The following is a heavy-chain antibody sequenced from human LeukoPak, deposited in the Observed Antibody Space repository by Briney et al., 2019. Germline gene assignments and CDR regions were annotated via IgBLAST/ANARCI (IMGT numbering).Heavy chain of an antibody. Sequence: GGSLRLSCAASGFTFSNYWMHWVRQAPGKGLEWVAFIRYDGSNKYYADSVKGRFTISRDNSKNTLYLQMNSLRAEDTAVYYCAKAPRDVAAAGTAVSYWGQGTLVTVSS. CDR3: AKAPRDVAAAGTAVSY. CDR2: IRYDGSNK. D-gene: IGHD6-13*01. CDR1: GFTFSNYW. V-gene: IGHV3-30*02. J-gene: IGHJ4*02.